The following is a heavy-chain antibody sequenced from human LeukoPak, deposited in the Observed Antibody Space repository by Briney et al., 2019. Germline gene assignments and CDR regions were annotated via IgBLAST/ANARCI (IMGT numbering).Heavy chain of an antibody. J-gene: IGHJ4*02. D-gene: IGHD6-19*01. CDR1: GGSFSGYY. CDR3: ASRGFAVAGAY. V-gene: IGHV4-34*01. CDR2: INHSGST. Sequence: PSETLSLTCAVYGGSFSGYYWSWIRQPPGKGLEWIGEINHSGSTNYNPSLKSRVTISVDTSKNQFSLKLSSVTAADTAVYYCASRGFAVAGAYWGQGTLVTVSS.